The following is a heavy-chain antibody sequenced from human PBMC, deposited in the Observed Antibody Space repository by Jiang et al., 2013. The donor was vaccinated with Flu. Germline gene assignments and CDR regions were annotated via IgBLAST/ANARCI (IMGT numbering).Heavy chain of an antibody. CDR3: AFYYFGSGSWDY. V-gene: IGHV1-69*01. Sequence: GAEVKKPGSSVKVSCKASGGTFSSYTISWVRQAPGQGLEWMGGIIPIFGTANYAQNFQGRVTITADESTSTAYMELSSLRSADTAVYYCAFYYFGSGSWDYWGQGTLVTVSS. CDR2: IIPIFGTA. D-gene: IGHD3-10*01. J-gene: IGHJ4*02. CDR1: GGTFSSYT.